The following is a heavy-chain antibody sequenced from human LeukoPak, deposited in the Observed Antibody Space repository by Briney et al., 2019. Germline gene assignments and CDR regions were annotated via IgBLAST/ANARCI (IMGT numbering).Heavy chain of an antibody. Sequence: GGSLRLSCAASGFTLSGYWMSWVRPAPGKGLEWVSNIKQEGSEKYYVDSVKGRFTISRDNAKNSLYLQMNSLRAEDTAVYYCARDWIAVGATSDYWGQGTLVTVSA. CDR3: ARDWIAVGATSDY. CDR1: GFTLSGYW. V-gene: IGHV3-7*01. D-gene: IGHD1-26*01. CDR2: IKQEGSEK. J-gene: IGHJ4*02.